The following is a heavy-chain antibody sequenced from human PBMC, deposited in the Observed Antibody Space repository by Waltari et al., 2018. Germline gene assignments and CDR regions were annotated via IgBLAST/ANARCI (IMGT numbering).Heavy chain of an antibody. D-gene: IGHD6-19*01. CDR1: GFTFGDYA. Sequence: EVQLVESGGGLVQPGRSLRLSCTASGFTFGDYAMSWFRQAPGKGLEWVSYSSSSGSTIYYADSVKGRFTISRDNAKNSLYLQMNSLRAEDTAVYYCAKLVGHSSGSDYWGQGTLVTVSS. CDR2: SSSSGSTI. V-gene: IGHV3-48*03. J-gene: IGHJ4*02. CDR3: AKLVGHSSGSDY.